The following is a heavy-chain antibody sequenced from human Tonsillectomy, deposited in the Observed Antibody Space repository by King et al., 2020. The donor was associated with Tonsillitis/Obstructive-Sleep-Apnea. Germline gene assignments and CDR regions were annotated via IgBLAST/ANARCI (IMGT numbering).Heavy chain of an antibody. D-gene: IGHD6-19*01. CDR3: AREAVAGFDS. CDR2: IKQDGSEK. Sequence: VQLVESGGGLVQPGGSLRLSCAASGFTLSNYWMSWVRQAPGKGLEWVANIKQDGSEKYYVDSVKGRFTISRDNAKNSVYLHVNSLRAEDTAVYYCAREAVAGFDSWGQGTLVTVSS. J-gene: IGHJ4*02. V-gene: IGHV3-7*03. CDR1: GFTLSNYW.